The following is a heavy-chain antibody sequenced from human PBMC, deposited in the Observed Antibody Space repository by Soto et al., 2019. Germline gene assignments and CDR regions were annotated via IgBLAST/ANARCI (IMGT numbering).Heavy chain of an antibody. CDR2: ISPYTGNT. J-gene: IGHJ6*02. Sequence: QVQLVQSGDEVKKPGASVKVSCKASGYIFVNYGIAWVRQAPRQGLEWMGWISPYTGNTHSASKVQGRLTMTTDTPTSTAYMHLGSLTPDATAVYHGVMVDNYLTPTPQDIWGHGATGNVSS. CDR1: GYIFVNYG. CDR3: VMVDNYLTPTPQDI. D-gene: IGHD5-12*01. V-gene: IGHV1-18*01.